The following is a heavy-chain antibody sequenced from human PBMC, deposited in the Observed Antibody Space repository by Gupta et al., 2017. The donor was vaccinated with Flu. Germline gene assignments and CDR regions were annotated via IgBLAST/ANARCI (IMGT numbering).Heavy chain of an antibody. CDR1: GFTFSSYG. D-gene: IGHD2-15*01. Sequence: QVQLVESGGGVVQPGRSLRLSCAASGFTFSSYGMHWVRQAPGKGLEWVAVIWYDGSNKYYADSVKGRFTISRDNSKNTLYLQMNSLRAEDTAVYYCARDRGYCSGGSCYTDRCCGGMDVWGQGTTVTVSS. V-gene: IGHV3-33*01. J-gene: IGHJ6*02. CDR2: IWYDGSNK. CDR3: ARDRGYCSGGSCYTDRCCGGMDV.